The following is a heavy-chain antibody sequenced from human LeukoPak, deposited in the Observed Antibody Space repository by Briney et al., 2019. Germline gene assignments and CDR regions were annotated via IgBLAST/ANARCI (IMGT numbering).Heavy chain of an antibody. V-gene: IGHV3-30-3*01. J-gene: IGHJ6*02. CDR1: GFTFSSYA. CDR3: AREMATIDYYYYGMDV. CDR2: ISYDGSNK. D-gene: IGHD5-24*01. Sequence: GSLRLSCAASGFTFSSYAMHWVRQAPGKGLEWVAVISYDGSNKYYADSVKGRFTISRDNSKNTLYLQMNSLRAEDTAVYYCAREMATIDYYYYGMDVWGQGTTVTASS.